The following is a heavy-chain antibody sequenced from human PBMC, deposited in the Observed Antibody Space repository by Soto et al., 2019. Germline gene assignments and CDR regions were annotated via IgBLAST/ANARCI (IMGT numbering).Heavy chain of an antibody. Sequence: PSETLSLTCTVSGGSISSGGYYWSWIRQHPGKGLEWIGYIYYSGSTYYNPSLKSRVTISVDTSKNQFSLKLSSVTAADTAVYYCARERDGEAERYYYYGMDVWGQGTTVTVSS. CDR1: GGSISSGGYY. V-gene: IGHV4-31*03. CDR3: ARERDGEAERYYYYGMDV. D-gene: IGHD3-10*01. CDR2: IYYSGST. J-gene: IGHJ6*02.